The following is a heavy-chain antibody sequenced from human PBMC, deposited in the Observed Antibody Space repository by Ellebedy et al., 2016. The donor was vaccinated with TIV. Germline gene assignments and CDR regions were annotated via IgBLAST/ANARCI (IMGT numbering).Heavy chain of an antibody. CDR2: ISGSGDDT. J-gene: IGHJ4*02. D-gene: IGHD4-17*01. V-gene: IGHV3-23*01. CDR1: GFTFSYYA. CDR3: WAGMNTVTDLLDY. Sequence: GESLKISXAASGFTFSYYAMVWVRLTPGKGLEWVAGISGSGDDTYYGDSVKGRFTISRDNSKNTLYLQMNSLRAEDTAVYYCWAGMNTVTDLLDYWGQGTLVTVSS.